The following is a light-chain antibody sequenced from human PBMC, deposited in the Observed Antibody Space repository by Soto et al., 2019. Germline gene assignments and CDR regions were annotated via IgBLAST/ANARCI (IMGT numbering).Light chain of an antibody. CDR2: DVS. Sequence: DIQMTQSPSTLSASVGDRVIITCRASQTISNWLAWYQQRPGKAPKLLIYDVSNLESGVPSRFSGSGSGAEFTLTISSLQPEDFATYYCQQSYSTPRTFGQGTKVDIK. J-gene: IGKJ1*01. V-gene: IGKV1-5*01. CDR3: QQSYSTPRT. CDR1: QTISNW.